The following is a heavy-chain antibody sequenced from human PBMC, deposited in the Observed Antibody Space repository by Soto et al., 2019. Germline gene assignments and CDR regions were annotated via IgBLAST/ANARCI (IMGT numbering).Heavy chain of an antibody. CDR2: IYSGGNT. D-gene: IGHD2-2*01. CDR3: GSGPSTTWIDN. J-gene: IGHJ4*02. CDR1: GGSITSHHYY. Sequence: QLQVQESGPGQVKPSQTLSLTCTVSGGSITSHHYYWGWIRQPPGKGLEWIGSIYSGGNTYYNPSLRSRLTIFVDTAKNLISLNLSSVTAADSAIYYCGSGPSTTWIDNCGLGTQVSVSS. V-gene: IGHV4-39*01.